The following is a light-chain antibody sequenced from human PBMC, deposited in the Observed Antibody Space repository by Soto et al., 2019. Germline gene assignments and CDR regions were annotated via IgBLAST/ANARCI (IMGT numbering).Light chain of an antibody. V-gene: IGLV2-14*01. CDR2: EVS. CDR1: SSDVGGYNF. Sequence: QSALTQPASVSGSPGQSITISCTGTSSDVGGYNFVSWYQHHPGKAPKLMIYEVSSRPSGVSNRFSGSKSGNTASLTISGLQAEDESDYYCTSYTSSSTLLFGTGTKVT. J-gene: IGLJ1*01. CDR3: TSYTSSSTLL.